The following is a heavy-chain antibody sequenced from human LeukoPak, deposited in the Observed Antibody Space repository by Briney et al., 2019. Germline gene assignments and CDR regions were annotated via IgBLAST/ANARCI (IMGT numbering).Heavy chain of an antibody. CDR3: ARVRYSSSWYFFDY. J-gene: IGHJ4*02. V-gene: IGHV4-59*08. CDR2: IYYSGST. CDR1: GGSISSSY. D-gene: IGHD6-13*01. Sequence: SETLSLTCTVSGGSISSSYWSWIRQPPGKGLEWIGYIYYSGSTSYNPSLKSRVTISVDTSKNQFSLKLNSVTAADTAVFYCARVRYSSSWYFFDYWGQGTLVTVSS.